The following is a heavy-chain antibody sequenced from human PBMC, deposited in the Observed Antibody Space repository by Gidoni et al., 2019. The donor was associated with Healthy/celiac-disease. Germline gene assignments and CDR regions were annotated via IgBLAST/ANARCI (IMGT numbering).Heavy chain of an antibody. D-gene: IGHD3-16*02. CDR3: ARDRRMITFGGVIVTHFDY. Sequence: QVQLQESGPGLVTPSQTMSLTCTVSGGSISSGGYYWSWIRQHPGKGLEWIGYIYYSGSTYYNPSLKSRVTISVDTSKNQFSLKRSSVTAADTAVYYCARDRRMITFGGVIVTHFDYWGQGTLVTVSS. CDR2: IYYSGST. V-gene: IGHV4-31*03. J-gene: IGHJ4*02. CDR1: GGSISSGGYY.